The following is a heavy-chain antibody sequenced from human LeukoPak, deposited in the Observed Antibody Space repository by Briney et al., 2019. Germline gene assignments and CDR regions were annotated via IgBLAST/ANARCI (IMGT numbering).Heavy chain of an antibody. CDR1: GFTFSSYP. CDR3: ARDGIAFGSGSYLDY. CDR2: ISTDGSKK. J-gene: IGHJ4*02. V-gene: IGHV3-30*01. D-gene: IGHD3-10*01. Sequence: PGGSLRLSCAASGFTFSSYPTHWVRQAPGKGLEWVAVISTDGSKKNYADSAAGRFTISRDNPKDTLYLEMNSLRAEDTAIYYCARDGIAFGSGSYLDYWGQGTLVTVS.